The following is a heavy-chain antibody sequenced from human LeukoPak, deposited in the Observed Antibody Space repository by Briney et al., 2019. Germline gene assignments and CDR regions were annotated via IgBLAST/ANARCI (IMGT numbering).Heavy chain of an antibody. J-gene: IGHJ4*02. Sequence: EGSLRLSCAASGFTFNTYTMNWVRQAPGKGLEWVAIISYDGSNKYYADSVKGRFTISRDNSKNTLYLQMNSLRADDTAVYYCARGRSGSHHFDSWGQGTLVTVPS. V-gene: IGHV3-30*04. D-gene: IGHD3-10*01. CDR2: ISYDGSNK. CDR1: GFTFNTYT. CDR3: ARGRSGSHHFDS.